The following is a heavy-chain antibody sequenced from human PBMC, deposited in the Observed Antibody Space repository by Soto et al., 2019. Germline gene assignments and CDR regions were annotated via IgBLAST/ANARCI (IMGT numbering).Heavy chain of an antibody. D-gene: IGHD2-2*02. CDR2: ITSNSKTI. J-gene: IGHJ3*02. CDR3: ARVKYPSASDI. Sequence: GESLKISCAASGFIFSDYSMNWVRRAPEKGLEWISYITSNSKTIYYADSVKGRFTISRDNAKNSLYLQINSLRADDTAVYYCARVKYPSASDIWGQGTMVTVSS. CDR1: GFIFSDYS. V-gene: IGHV3-48*01.